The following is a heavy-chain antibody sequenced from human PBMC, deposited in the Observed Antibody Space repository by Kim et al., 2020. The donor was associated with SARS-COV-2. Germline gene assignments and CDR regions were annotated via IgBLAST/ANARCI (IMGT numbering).Heavy chain of an antibody. V-gene: IGHV3-49*02. Sequence: KGRFTISRDDSKSIAYLQMNSLKTEDTAVYYCTRYDILTGYYNRGWYFDLWGRGTLVTVSS. J-gene: IGHJ2*01. CDR3: TRYDILTGYYNRGWYFDL. D-gene: IGHD3-9*01.